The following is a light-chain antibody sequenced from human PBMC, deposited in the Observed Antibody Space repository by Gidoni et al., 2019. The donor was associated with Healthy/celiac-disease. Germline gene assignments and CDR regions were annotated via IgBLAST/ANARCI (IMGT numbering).Light chain of an antibody. CDR3: QQRSNWPPVLT. CDR1: QSVSSY. Sequence: EIVLTQSPASLSLSPGDRATLSCRASQSVSSYLAWYQQKPGQAPRLLIYDASNRATGIPARFSGSGSGTDFTLTISSLEPEDFAVYYCQQRSNWPPVLTFXGXTKVEIK. CDR2: DAS. V-gene: IGKV3-11*01. J-gene: IGKJ4*01.